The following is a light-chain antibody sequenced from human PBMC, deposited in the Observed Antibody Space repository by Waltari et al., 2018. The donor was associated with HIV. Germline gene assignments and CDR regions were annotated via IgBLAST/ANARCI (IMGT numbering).Light chain of an antibody. CDR2: EDS. CDR3: YSTDITSHQRV. V-gene: IGLV3-10*01. CDR1: ALPQKY. J-gene: IGLJ3*02. Sequence: SYELTQPPSVSVSPGQTARLTCSGDALPQKYAYWYQQRSGQAPVLVIYEDSKRPSGIPERFSGSSSGTMVTLTISGAQVEDEADYYCYSTDITSHQRVFGGGTKLTVL.